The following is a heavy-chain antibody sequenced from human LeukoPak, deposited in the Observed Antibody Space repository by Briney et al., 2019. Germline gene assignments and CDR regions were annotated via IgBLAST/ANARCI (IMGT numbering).Heavy chain of an antibody. CDR3: ASPLTPYYYDSQYDY. CDR1: GFTFSSYS. J-gene: IGHJ4*02. D-gene: IGHD3-22*01. CDR2: ISSSSYI. V-gene: IGHV3-21*01. Sequence: MAGGSLRLSCAASGFTFSSYSMNWVRQAPGKGLEWVSSISSSSYIYYADSVKGRFTISRDNAKNSLYLQMNSLRAEDTAVYYCASPLTPYYYDSQYDYWGQGTLVTVSS.